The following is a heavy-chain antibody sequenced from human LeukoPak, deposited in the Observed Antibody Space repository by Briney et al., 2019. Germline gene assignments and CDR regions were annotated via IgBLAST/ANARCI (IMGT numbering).Heavy chain of an antibody. Sequence: GGSLRLSCIGTGFTFSSYAMSWVRQGPGKGLEWVSSISGSGGGTYYADSVKGRFTISRDNSKNTLYLQMNSLRADDTAVFYCAKGGGSGFFDYWGQGNVVTVSS. J-gene: IGHJ4*02. CDR1: GFTFSSYA. CDR2: ISGSGGGT. D-gene: IGHD3-10*01. CDR3: AKGGGSGFFDY. V-gene: IGHV3-23*01.